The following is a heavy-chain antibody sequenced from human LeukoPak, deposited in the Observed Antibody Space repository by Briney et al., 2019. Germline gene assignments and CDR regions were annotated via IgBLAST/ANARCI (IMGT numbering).Heavy chain of an antibody. D-gene: IGHD3-3*01. J-gene: IGHJ6*02. CDR3: ARRRYDFWSGLAVGMDV. Sequence: GESLKISCKGSGYSFTSYWIGWVRQMPGKGLEWMGIIYPGDSDTRYSPSFQGQVTISADKSISTAYLQWSSLKASDTAMYYCARRRYDFWSGLAVGMDVWGQGTTVTVSS. CDR1: GYSFTSYW. CDR2: IYPGDSDT. V-gene: IGHV5-51*01.